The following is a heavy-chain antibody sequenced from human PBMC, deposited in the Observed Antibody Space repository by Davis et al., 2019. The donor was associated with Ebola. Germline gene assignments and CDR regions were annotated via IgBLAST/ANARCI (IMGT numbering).Heavy chain of an antibody. CDR2: VYYRGNT. Sequence: MPSETLSLTCTVSGGSISNRNYYWDWIRQPPGKGLEWIGGVYYRGNTYYNASLESRVTISVDTSENRFSLNLRSVTAADRAVYYCARTFDYWGQGTLVTVSS. V-gene: IGHV4-39*01. CDR3: ARTFDY. CDR1: GGSISNRNYY. J-gene: IGHJ4*02.